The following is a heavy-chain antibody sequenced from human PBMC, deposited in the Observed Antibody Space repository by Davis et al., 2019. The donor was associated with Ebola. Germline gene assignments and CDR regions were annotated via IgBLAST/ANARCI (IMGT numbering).Heavy chain of an antibody. CDR1: GFTFSSYS. D-gene: IGHD6-19*01. J-gene: IGHJ4*02. CDR2: ISSSSSTI. Sequence: PGGSLRLSCAASGFTFSSYSMNWVRQAPGKGLEWVSYISSSSSTIYYADSVKGRFTISRDNAKNSLYLQMNSLRDEDTAVYYCARDQRAPRSGSGWWDYWGQGTLVTVSS. V-gene: IGHV3-48*02. CDR3: ARDQRAPRSGSGWWDY.